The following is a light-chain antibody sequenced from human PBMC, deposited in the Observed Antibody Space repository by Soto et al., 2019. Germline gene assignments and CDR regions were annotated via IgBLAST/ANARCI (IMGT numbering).Light chain of an antibody. CDR2: AAS. Sequence: EGVLTQSPGTVSLSPGERVTLSCRASQSVISNYLAWFKQRPGQAPRLLIYAASSRATGIPDRFSGSGSGTDFTLSISRLEPEDFAVYYCQQYGSSLTWTFGQGTKVEIK. CDR3: QQYGSSLTWT. J-gene: IGKJ1*01. CDR1: QSVISNY. V-gene: IGKV3-20*01.